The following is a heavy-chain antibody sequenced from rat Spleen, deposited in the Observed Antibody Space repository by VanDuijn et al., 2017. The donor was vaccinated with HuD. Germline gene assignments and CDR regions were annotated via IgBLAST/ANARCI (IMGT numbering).Heavy chain of an antibody. D-gene: IGHD1-11*01. Sequence: EVQLVESGGGLVQPGRSLKLSCAASGFTYSDYVMAWVRQAPTKGLEWVASISTGGGNTYYRDSVKGRFTISRDNTRSTLYLQMDSLRSEDTATYYCASLYGDYWGQGVMVTVSS. J-gene: IGHJ2*01. CDR3: ASLYGDY. CDR1: GFTYSDYV. CDR2: ISTGGGNT. V-gene: IGHV5S23*01.